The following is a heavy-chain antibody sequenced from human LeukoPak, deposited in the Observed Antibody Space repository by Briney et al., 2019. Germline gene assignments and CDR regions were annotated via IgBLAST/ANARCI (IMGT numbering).Heavy chain of an antibody. D-gene: IGHD4-17*01. CDR3: ARDRTTVTTGYYGMDV. CDR1: GYTFTGYY. J-gene: IGHJ6*02. CDR2: INPNTGVT. Sequence: ASVKVSCKASGYTFTGYYMHWVRQAPGQGLEWMGWINPNTGVTNYAQKFRGRVTLTRDTSIITAYMELTRLRSDDTAMYYCARDRTTVTTGYYGMDVWGQGTTVTVSS. V-gene: IGHV1-2*02.